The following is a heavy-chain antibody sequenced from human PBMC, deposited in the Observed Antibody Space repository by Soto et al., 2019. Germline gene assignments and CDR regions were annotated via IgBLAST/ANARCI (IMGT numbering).Heavy chain of an antibody. CDR3: ARKDSSSSIYYYGMDV. CDR2: IIPIFGIA. CDR1: GGTFSSYA. V-gene: IGHV1-69*13. J-gene: IGHJ6*02. D-gene: IGHD6-6*01. Sequence: GASVKVSCKASGGTFSSYAISWVRQAPGQGLEWMGGIIPIFGIANYAQKFQGRVTITADESTSTAYMELSSLRSEDTAVYYCARKDSSSSIYYYGMDVWGQGTTVTVSS.